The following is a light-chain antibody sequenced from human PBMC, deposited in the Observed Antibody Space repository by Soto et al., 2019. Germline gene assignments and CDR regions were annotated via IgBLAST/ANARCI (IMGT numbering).Light chain of an antibody. J-gene: IGLJ2*01. CDR3: QSYATTSVV. Sequence: NFMLTQPHSVSESPVKTVTIACTRSSGSIDSNYVQWYQKRPGSSPTTVIYGDDQRPSGVPDRFSGSIDSSSNSASLTISGLKTEDEADYYCQSYATTSVVFGGGTKVTVL. CDR1: SGSIDSNY. CDR2: GDD. V-gene: IGLV6-57*01.